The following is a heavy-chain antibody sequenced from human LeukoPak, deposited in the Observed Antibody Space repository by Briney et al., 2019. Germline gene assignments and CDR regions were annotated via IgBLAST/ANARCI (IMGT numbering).Heavy chain of an antibody. CDR2: ISAYNGNT. V-gene: IGHV1-18*01. Sequence: ASVKVSCKASGYTFNSHAISWVRQAPGQGLEWMGWISAYNGNTNYAQKLQGRVTMTTDTSTSTAYMELRSLRSDDTAVYYCARGGRVGATPTRAFDIWGQGTMVTVSS. D-gene: IGHD1-26*01. J-gene: IGHJ3*02. CDR3: ARGGRVGATPTRAFDI. CDR1: GYTFNSHA.